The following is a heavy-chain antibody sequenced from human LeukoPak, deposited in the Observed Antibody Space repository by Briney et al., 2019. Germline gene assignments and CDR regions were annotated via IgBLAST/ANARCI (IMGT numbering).Heavy chain of an antibody. CDR2: IRNDGSMK. Sequence: GGSLRLSCAASGFIFSNYGVHWVRQTPAKGLEWVAFIRNDGSMKYYADSVKGRFTISRDNSKNTLYLQMNNLRTEDMAVYYCAKSDIIVVSDAKGNWFDPWGQGSLVTVSS. V-gene: IGHV3-30*02. CDR1: GFIFSNYG. J-gene: IGHJ5*02. D-gene: IGHD2-2*01. CDR3: AKSDIIVVSDAKGNWFDP.